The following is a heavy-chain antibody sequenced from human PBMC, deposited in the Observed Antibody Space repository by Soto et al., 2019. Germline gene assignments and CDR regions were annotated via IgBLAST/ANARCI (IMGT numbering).Heavy chain of an antibody. CDR1: GFTFSGYG. Sequence: QVQLVESGGGVVQPGRSLRLSCATFGFTFSGYGMHWVRQAPGKGLEWVAITWFDESKRYYADSVKGRFTIFKDNSKSTLDLQMNSLRVEDTATYYCATVMGACSGGTCYLESWGQGTLVTVSS. J-gene: IGHJ4*02. D-gene: IGHD2-15*01. CDR3: ATVMGACSGGTCYLES. V-gene: IGHV3-33*01. CDR2: TWFDESKR.